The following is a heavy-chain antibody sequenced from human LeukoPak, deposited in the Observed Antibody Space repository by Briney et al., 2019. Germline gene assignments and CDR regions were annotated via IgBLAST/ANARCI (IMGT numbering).Heavy chain of an antibody. Sequence: ASVKVSCKASGGTFSSYAISWVRQAPGQGLEWMGGIIPIFGTANYAQKFQGRVTITTDESTSTAYMELSSLRSEDTAVYYCASCPCFGVVINGYYYYMDVWGKGTTVTVSS. CDR3: ASCPCFGVVINGYYYYMDV. V-gene: IGHV1-69*05. D-gene: IGHD3-3*01. CDR2: IIPIFGTA. CDR1: GGTFSSYA. J-gene: IGHJ6*03.